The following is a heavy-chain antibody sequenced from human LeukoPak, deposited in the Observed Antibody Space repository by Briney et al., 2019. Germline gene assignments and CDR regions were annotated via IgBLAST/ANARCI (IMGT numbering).Heavy chain of an antibody. CDR3: AREYSVPAAPNWFEP. J-gene: IGHJ5*02. Sequence: ASVKVSCKASGYTFTGYYMHWVRQAPGQGLEWMGWINPNSGGTNYAQKFQGRVTMTRDTSISTAYMELSRLRSDDTALYYCAREYSVPAAPNWFEPWGQGTLVTVSS. CDR2: INPNSGGT. D-gene: IGHD2-2*01. CDR1: GYTFTGYY. V-gene: IGHV1-2*02.